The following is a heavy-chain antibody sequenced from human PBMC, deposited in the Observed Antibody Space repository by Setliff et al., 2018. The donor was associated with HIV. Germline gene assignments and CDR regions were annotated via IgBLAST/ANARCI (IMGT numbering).Heavy chain of an antibody. CDR2: INSDGSSK. D-gene: IGHD3-10*01. V-gene: IGHV3-74*01. CDR3: AKDNLYSSGIYQFDY. CDR1: GFTFSSYW. Sequence: GGSLRLSCAASGFTFSSYWMHWVRQAPGKGLVWVSRINSDGSSKDYAESVKGRFTISRDNSKNSLYLQMNSLGAEDTAVYYCAKDNLYSSGIYQFDYWGQGTMVTVSS. J-gene: IGHJ4*02.